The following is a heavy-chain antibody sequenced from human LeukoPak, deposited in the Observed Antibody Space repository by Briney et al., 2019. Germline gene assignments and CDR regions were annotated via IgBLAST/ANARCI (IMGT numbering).Heavy chain of an antibody. CDR2: IIPIFGTA. J-gene: IGHJ4*02. CDR3: ARSDSAYYYDSSGYYKEAY. CDR1: GGTFSSYA. Sequence: SCAASGGTFSSYAISWVRQAPGQGLEWMGGIIPIFGTANYAQKFQGRVTITADKSTSTAYMELSSLRSEDTAVYYCARSDSAYYYDSSGYYKEAYWGQGTLVTVSS. V-gene: IGHV1-69*06. D-gene: IGHD3-22*01.